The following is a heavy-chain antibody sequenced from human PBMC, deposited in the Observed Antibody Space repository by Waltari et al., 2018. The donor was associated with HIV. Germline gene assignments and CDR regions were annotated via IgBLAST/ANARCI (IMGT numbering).Heavy chain of an antibody. D-gene: IGHD4-17*01. V-gene: IGHV1-18*01. Sequence: QIQVVQSGGEVKKPGASVKVSCKTSGYNFKNYGITWVRQAPGQGLEWMGRNSGRNGDTNYAQKFQGRVIRTIDTSTNSGYLELQSLTSDDTADYYCARAAYGDFLYSWIDPWGQGTPVIVSS. CDR2: NSGRNGDT. CDR1: GYNFKNYG. CDR3: ARAAYGDFLYSWIDP. J-gene: IGHJ5*02.